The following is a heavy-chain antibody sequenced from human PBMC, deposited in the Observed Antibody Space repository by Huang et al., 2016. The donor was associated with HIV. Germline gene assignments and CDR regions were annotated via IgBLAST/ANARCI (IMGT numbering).Heavy chain of an antibody. Sequence: EVQLVQSGVEVKKPGESLKISCKGSGFSFTSYWIGWVRQMPGKGLEWRGIIFTGNSNNCYSPAFQGQFTISADKYTRTAYLQWSSLKASDSAIYYCAIHDSNDFTFDDWGQGTLVAVSS. CDR3: AIHDSNDFTFDD. J-gene: IGHJ4*02. CDR2: IFTGNSNN. D-gene: IGHD5-18*01. CDR1: GFSFTSYW. V-gene: IGHV5-51*03.